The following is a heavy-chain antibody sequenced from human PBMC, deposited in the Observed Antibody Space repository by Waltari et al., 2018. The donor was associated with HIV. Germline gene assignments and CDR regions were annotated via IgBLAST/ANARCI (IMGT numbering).Heavy chain of an antibody. V-gene: IGHV3-20*04. J-gene: IGHJ5*02. CDR3: ARDGGIAVAGTLSPWFDP. CDR1: GFTFDDYG. CDR2: INWNGGST. Sequence: EVQLVESGGGVVRPGGSLRLSCAASGFTFDDYGMSWVRQVPGKGLELVSGINWNGGSTGYADSVKGRFTISRDNAKNSLYLQMNSLRAEDTALYYCARDGGIAVAGTLSPWFDPWGQGTLVTVSS. D-gene: IGHD6-19*01.